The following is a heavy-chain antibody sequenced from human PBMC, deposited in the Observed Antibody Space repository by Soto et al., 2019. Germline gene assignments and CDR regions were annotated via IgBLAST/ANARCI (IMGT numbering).Heavy chain of an antibody. J-gene: IGHJ4*02. Sequence: SETLSLTCTVSGGSVISSPYYWVWIRQPPGKGLEYIGNIYYGGSTYYSPSLKSRVTISVDTSTNQFSLKLSSVTAADTAVYYCARARVFSDGDCDYWGRRTRVTV. CDR1: GGSVISSPYY. CDR2: IYYGGST. V-gene: IGHV4-39*01. CDR3: ARARVFSDGDCDY. D-gene: IGHD2-21*02.